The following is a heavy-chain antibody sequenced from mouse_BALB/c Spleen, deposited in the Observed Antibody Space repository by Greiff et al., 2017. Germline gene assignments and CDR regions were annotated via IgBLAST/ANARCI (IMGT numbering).Heavy chain of an antibody. Sequence: EVHLVESGPGLVKPSQSLSLTCSVTGYSITSGYFWNWIRQFPGNKLEWMGYISYEGSNNYNPSLKNRISITRDTSKNHFFLKLNSVTTEDTATYYCARWVIFYYYAMDYWGQGTSVTVSS. CDR2: ISYEGSN. J-gene: IGHJ4*01. V-gene: IGHV3-6*02. CDR3: ARWVIFYYYAMDY. CDR1: GYSITSGYF. D-gene: IGHD1-1*01.